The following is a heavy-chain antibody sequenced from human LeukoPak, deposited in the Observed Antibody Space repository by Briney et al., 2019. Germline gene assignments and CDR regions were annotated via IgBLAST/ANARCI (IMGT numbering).Heavy chain of an antibody. Sequence: GGSLRLSCAASGFTFSDYYMSWIRQAPGEGLEWVSDISSSGNTKYYADSVKGRFTISRDNAKNSLFLQISSLRVEDSAVYYCARLSPSNYYGSGSYVSVWGQGTLVTVSS. CDR2: ISSSGNTK. D-gene: IGHD3-10*01. CDR3: ARLSPSNYYGSGSYVSV. CDR1: GFTFSDYY. V-gene: IGHV3-11*04. J-gene: IGHJ4*02.